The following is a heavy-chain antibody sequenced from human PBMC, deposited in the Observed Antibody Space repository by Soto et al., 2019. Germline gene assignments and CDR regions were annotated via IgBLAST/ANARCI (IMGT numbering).Heavy chain of an antibody. V-gene: IGHV1-69*13. CDR2: IIPIFGTA. D-gene: IGHD6-19*01. CDR1: GGTFSSYA. J-gene: IGHJ4*02. Sequence: ASVKVSCKASGGTFSSYAISWVRQAPGQGLEWMGGIIPIFGTANYAQKFQGRVTITADESTSTAYMELSSLRSEDTAVYYCARGIAVAGTPATFDYWGQGTLVTVSS. CDR3: ARGIAVAGTPATFDY.